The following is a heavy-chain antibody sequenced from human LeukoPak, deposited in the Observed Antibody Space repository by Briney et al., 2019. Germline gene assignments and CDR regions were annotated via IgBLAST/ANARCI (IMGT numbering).Heavy chain of an antibody. CDR3: ARGTILDY. CDR2: IYYSGST. D-gene: IGHD2-2*02. V-gene: IGHV4-39*07. J-gene: IGHJ4*02. Sequence: PSETLSLTCTVSGGSISSSSYYWGWIRQPPGKGLEWIGSIYYSGSTYYNPSLKCRVTISVDTSKNQFSLKLSSVTAADTAVYYCARGTILDYWGQGTLVTVSS. CDR1: GGSISSSSYY.